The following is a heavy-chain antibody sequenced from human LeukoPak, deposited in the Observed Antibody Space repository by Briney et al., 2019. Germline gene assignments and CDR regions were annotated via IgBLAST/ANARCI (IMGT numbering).Heavy chain of an antibody. CDR2: IYYSGST. CDR3: ARGGSYSSSWFDY. J-gene: IGHJ4*02. D-gene: IGHD6-13*01. V-gene: IGHV4-39*07. CDR1: GGSISSSSYY. Sequence: PSETLSLTCTVSGGSISSSSYYWGWIRQPPGKGLEWIGSIYYSGSTNYNPSLKSRVTISVDTSKNQFSLKLSSVTAADTAVYYCARGGSYSSSWFDYWGQGTLVTVSS.